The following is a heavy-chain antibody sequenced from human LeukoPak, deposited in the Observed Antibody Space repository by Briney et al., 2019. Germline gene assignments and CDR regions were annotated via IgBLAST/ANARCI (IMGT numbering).Heavy chain of an antibody. CDR1: GFAFSRYW. CDR3: ARVGRLRAVTGTWERGNWFDP. Sequence: QPGGSLKLSCAASGFAFSRYWMSWVRQAPGKGLEWVANIKQDGSEKYYVDSVKGRFTISRDNAKNSLYLQMNSLRAEDTAVYYCARVGRLRAVTGTWERGNWFDPWGQGTLVTVSS. CDR2: IKQDGSEK. V-gene: IGHV3-7*01. J-gene: IGHJ5*02. D-gene: IGHD6-19*01.